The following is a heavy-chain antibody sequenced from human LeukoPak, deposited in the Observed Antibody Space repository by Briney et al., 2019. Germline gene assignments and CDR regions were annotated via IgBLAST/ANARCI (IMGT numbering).Heavy chain of an antibody. V-gene: IGHV3-33*05. CDR1: GFMFDSYG. J-gene: IGHJ4*02. CDR3: ARFPVRGAGTTSMDY. D-gene: IGHD1-7*01. CDR2: ISSDGNNK. Sequence: PGGSLRLSCTASGFMFDSYGFHWVRQAPGKGLEWVALISSDGNNKYYADSVRGRFTFSRDNSKNTVYLQMNSLRAEDTAVYYCARFPVRGAGTTSMDYWGQGTLVTVSS.